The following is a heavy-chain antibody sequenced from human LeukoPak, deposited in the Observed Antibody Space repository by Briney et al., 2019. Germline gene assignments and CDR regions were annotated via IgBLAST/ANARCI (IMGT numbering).Heavy chain of an antibody. D-gene: IGHD5-12*01. CDR3: ARVAVRGYDFVNHYYYGMDV. CDR2: IYYSGST. CDR1: GYSISSGYY. J-gene: IGHJ6*02. Sequence: SETLSLTCTVSGYSISSGYYWGWIRQPPGKGLEGIGYIYYSGSTNYNPSLKGRVTISVDTSKNRFSLKVSSLTDADTAVYYRARVAVRGYDFVNHYYYGMDVWGQGTTVTVSS. V-gene: IGHV4-61*01.